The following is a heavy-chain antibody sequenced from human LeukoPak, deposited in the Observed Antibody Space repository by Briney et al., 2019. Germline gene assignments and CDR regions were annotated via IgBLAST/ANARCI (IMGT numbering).Heavy chain of an antibody. CDR3: ARIFPSSTWFLDYFDY. CDR2: ISYTGTT. V-gene: IGHV4-59*08. CDR1: GGSISSYY. D-gene: IGHD6-13*01. Sequence: SETLSLTCTVSGGSISSYYWSWIRQPPGKGLEWIGYISYTGTTNYNPSLKSRVTISVDTSKIQFSPKLSSVTAADTAVYYCARIFPSSTWFLDYFDYWGQGILVTVSS. J-gene: IGHJ4*02.